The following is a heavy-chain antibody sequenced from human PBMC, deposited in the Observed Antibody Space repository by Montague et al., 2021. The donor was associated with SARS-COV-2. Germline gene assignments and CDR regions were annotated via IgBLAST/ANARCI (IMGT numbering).Heavy chain of an antibody. CDR1: GGSFSAYY. J-gene: IGHJ5*01. D-gene: IGHD1-1*01. Sequence: SETLSLTCAVYGGSFSAYYCTRVRQPPGKGLEWIGEITHIRSTNYNPALESRVSISVDTSNNQFSLRLASVTAADAAVYYCARGSASAWKVLDSWGQGTVVTVSS. CDR2: ITHIRST. V-gene: IGHV4-34*01. CDR3: ARGSASAWKVLDS.